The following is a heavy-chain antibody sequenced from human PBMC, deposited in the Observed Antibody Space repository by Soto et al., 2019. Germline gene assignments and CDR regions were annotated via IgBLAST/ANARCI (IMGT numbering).Heavy chain of an antibody. CDR1: GFPFDLYV. CDR3: AKASDGGWPYYFDS. V-gene: IGHV3-23*01. CDR2: IRSNTAVT. J-gene: IGHJ4*02. Sequence: PGGSLRLSCXASGFPFDLYVMAWVCQAPGKGLEWVAAIRSNTAVTHYADSMRGRFTISRVNSANTIFLQMNSLRVEDSAVYFCAKASDGGWPYYFDSWGQGALVTVSS. D-gene: IGHD2-15*01.